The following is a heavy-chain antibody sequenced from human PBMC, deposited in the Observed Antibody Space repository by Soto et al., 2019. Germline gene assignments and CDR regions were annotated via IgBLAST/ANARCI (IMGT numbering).Heavy chain of an antibody. D-gene: IGHD4-17*01. V-gene: IGHV3-48*02. CDR2: ISSSSSTI. CDR1: GFTFSSYS. Sequence: EVQLVESGGGLVQPGGSLRLSCAASGFTFSSYSMNWVRQAPGKGLEWVSYISSSSSTIYYADSVKGRFTISRDNAKNSLYLQMTSLRDEATAVYYCARDPGDYGEYGMDVWGQGTTVTVSS. J-gene: IGHJ6*02. CDR3: ARDPGDYGEYGMDV.